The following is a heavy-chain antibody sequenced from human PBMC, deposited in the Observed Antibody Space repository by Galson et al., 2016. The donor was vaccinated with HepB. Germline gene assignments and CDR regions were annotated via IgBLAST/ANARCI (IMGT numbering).Heavy chain of an antibody. CDR3: ARPRDNYGHAIDI. CDR1: GFTFRNYH. Sequence: LRLSCAGSGFTFRNYHMNWVRQTPGKRLEWVSSISSGSAYKYYADSVKGRFSIFRDNAKNSLYLQMNSLRVVDTAVYYCARPRDNYGHAIDIWGQGTMVTVSS. CDR2: ISSGSAYK. V-gene: IGHV3-21*01. D-gene: IGHD3-10*01. J-gene: IGHJ3*02.